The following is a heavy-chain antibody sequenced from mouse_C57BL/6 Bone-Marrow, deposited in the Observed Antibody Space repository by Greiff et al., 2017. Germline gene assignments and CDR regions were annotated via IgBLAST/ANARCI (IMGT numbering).Heavy chain of an antibody. CDR3: AGRGIYCGNRYWYFDV. CDR2: IYPGNSDT. CDR1: GYTFTSYW. V-gene: IGHV1-5*01. Sequence: EVKLVESGTVLARPGASVKMSCKTSGYTFTSYWMHWVKQRPGQGLEWIGAIYPGNSDTSYNQKFKGKAKLTAVTSASTAYMELSSLTNEGSAVYYCAGRGIYCGNRYWYFDVWGTGTTVTVSS. J-gene: IGHJ1*03. D-gene: IGHD2-1*01.